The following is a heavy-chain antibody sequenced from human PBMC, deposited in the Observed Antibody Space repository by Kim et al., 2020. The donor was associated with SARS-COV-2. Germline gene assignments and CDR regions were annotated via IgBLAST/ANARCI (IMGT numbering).Heavy chain of an antibody. Sequence: REFQGRVTITADESTRTAYMELSSLRSEDTAVYYCARDRTTVAHGGWFDPWGQGTLVTVSS. CDR3: ARDRTTVAHGGWFDP. J-gene: IGHJ5*02. D-gene: IGHD4-17*01. V-gene: IGHV1-69*01.